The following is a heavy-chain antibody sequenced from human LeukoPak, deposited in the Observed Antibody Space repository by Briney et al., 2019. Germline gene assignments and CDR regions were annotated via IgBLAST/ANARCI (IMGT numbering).Heavy chain of an antibody. V-gene: IGHV4-39*07. Sequence: SETLSLTCTVSGGSISSSSYYWGWIRQPPGKGLEWIGSIYYSGSTNYNPSLKSRVTISVDTSKNQFSLKLSSVTAADTAVYYCARDRGGVKWLLLRSFDYWGQGTLVTVSS. CDR2: IYYSGST. CDR3: ARDRGGVKWLLLRSFDY. D-gene: IGHD3-22*01. J-gene: IGHJ4*02. CDR1: GGSISSSSYY.